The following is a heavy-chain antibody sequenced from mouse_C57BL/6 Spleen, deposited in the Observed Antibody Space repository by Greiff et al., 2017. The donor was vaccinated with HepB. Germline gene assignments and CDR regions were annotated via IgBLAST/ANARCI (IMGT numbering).Heavy chain of an antibody. CDR2: ISSGSSTI. CDR1: GFTFSDYG. Sequence: EVHLVESGGGLVKPGGSLKLSCAASGFTFSDYGMHWVRQAPEKGLEWVAYISSGSSTICYADTVKGRFTISRDNAKNTLFLQMTSLRSEDTAMYYCARGGYYDYDEYYFDYWGQGTTLTVSS. CDR3: ARGGYYDYDEYYFDY. V-gene: IGHV5-17*01. D-gene: IGHD2-4*01. J-gene: IGHJ2*01.